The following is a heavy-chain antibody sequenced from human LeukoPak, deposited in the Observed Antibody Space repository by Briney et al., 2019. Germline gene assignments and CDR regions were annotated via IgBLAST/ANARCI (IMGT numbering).Heavy chain of an antibody. V-gene: IGHV3-21*04. CDR2: ISYTGTYI. CDR1: AFSLNTYN. Sequence: GGSLRLSCAASAFSLNTYNMNWVRRAPGKGLQFVSSISYTGTYIYYADSVMGRFTISRDNAQSSVYLQMNSLRAEDTAVYYCVRDRGTYRPIDYWGQGTLVTVSS. CDR3: VRDRGTYRPIDY. D-gene: IGHD1-26*01. J-gene: IGHJ4*02.